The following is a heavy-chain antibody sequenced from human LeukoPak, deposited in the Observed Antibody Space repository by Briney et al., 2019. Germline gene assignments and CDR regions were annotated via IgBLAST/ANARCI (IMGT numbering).Heavy chain of an antibody. CDR2: IIPIFGTA. CDR1: GGTFSSYA. D-gene: IGHD6-19*01. V-gene: IGHV1-69*06. Sequence: GSSVKVSCKASGGTFSSYAISWVRQAPGQGLEWMGRIIPIFGTANYAQKFQGRVTITADKSTSTAYMELSSLRSEGTAVYYCARYSSGYSYWYFDLWGRGTLVTVSS. CDR3: ARYSSGYSYWYFDL. J-gene: IGHJ2*01.